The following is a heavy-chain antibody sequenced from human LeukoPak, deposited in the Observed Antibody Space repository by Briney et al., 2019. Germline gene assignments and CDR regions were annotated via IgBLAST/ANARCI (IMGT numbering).Heavy chain of an antibody. V-gene: IGHV3-21*04. CDR1: GFTFSSYS. Sequence: GGSLRLSCAASGFTFSSYSMNWVRQAPGKGLEWVSSISSSSSYIYYADSVKGRFTISRDNSKNTLYLQMNSLRAEDTAVYYCATVPYGSGSYTYDAFDIWGQGTMVTVSS. CDR2: ISSSSSYI. D-gene: IGHD3-10*01. J-gene: IGHJ3*02. CDR3: ATVPYGSGSYTYDAFDI.